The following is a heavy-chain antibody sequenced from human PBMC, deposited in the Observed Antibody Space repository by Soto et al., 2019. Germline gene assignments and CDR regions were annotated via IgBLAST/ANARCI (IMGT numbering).Heavy chain of an antibody. CDR3: VLRAGDY. Sequence: EVQLMESGGGVARPGGSLRLSCATSGFTFSSNSMNWVRQVPGKRLEWVSRIGAGVDTTYYTDSVEGRFTISRDDSKGTLYLQMNSLKVEDTAIYFCVLRAGDYWGQGTLVTVSS. V-gene: IGHV3-23*01. CDR2: IGAGVDTT. D-gene: IGHD3-9*01. CDR1: GFTFSSNS. J-gene: IGHJ4*02.